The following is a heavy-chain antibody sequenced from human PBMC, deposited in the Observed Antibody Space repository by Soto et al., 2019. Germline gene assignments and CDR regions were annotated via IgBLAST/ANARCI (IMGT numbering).Heavy chain of an antibody. Sequence: QITLKASGPSLVKPTQALTLTCTFSGCSRTTTGVAVFWISPPPGKALEWLALIYWDDDKHYSPSLRSRLTVTKDTTKNQVVLTLPNVDPADTGTYFCAHAGGFEQWLYRLDHWGQGTLVTVSS. CDR2: IYWDDDK. CDR3: AHAGGFEQWLYRLDH. CDR1: GCSRTTTGVA. J-gene: IGHJ4*02. D-gene: IGHD6-19*01. V-gene: IGHV2-5*02.